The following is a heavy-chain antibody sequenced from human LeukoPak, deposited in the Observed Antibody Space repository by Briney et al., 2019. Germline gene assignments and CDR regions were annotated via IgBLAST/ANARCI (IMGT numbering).Heavy chain of an antibody. Sequence: SETLSLTCTVSGDSISTSNSYWGWIRQPPGKGLEWIGSIYYSGSTYYNPSLKSRVTISVDTSKNQFSLKLSSVTAADTAVYYCARDGGNIVVVPAATYFDYWGQGTLVTVSS. CDR2: IYYSGST. V-gene: IGHV4-39*07. J-gene: IGHJ4*02. CDR3: ARDGGNIVVVPAATYFDY. D-gene: IGHD2-2*01. CDR1: GDSISTSNSY.